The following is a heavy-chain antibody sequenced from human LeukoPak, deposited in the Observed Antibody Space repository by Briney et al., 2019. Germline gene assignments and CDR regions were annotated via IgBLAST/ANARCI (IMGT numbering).Heavy chain of an antibody. CDR2: INPNSGGT. CDR1: GYTFTGYY. D-gene: IGHD3-9*01. CDR3: AITYYDIQAYFDY. V-gene: IGHV1-2*02. Sequence: ASVKVSCKASGYTFTGYYMHWVRQAPGQGLEWMGWINPNSGGTNYAQKFQGRVTMTRDTSISTAYMELRRMRSEDKAVYYCAITYYDIQAYFDYWGQGTLVTVSS. J-gene: IGHJ4*02.